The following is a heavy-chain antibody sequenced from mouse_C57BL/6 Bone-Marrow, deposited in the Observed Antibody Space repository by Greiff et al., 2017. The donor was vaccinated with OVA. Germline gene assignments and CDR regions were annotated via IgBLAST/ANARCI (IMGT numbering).Heavy chain of an antibody. D-gene: IGHD2-1*01. CDR1: GFTFSSYA. Sequence: EVQGVESGAGLVKPGGSLKLSCAVSGFTFSSYAMSWVRQTPEKRLEWVAYISSGGDYIYYADTVKGRFTISRDNARNTLYLQMSSLKSEDTAMYYCTRLLDAMDYWGQGTSVTVSS. CDR2: ISSGGDYI. V-gene: IGHV5-9-1*02. J-gene: IGHJ4*01. CDR3: TRLLDAMDY.